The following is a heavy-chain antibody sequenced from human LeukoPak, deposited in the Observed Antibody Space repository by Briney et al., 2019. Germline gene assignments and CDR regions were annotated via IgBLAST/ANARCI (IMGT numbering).Heavy chain of an antibody. V-gene: IGHV3-30*02. CDR2: IRYDGSNK. CDR1: GFTFSSYG. D-gene: IGHD3-10*01. CDR3: ARDKGGVGYYGSGSYYKIPYYYYMDV. Sequence: GGSLRLSCAASGFTFSSYGMHWVRQAPGKGLEWVAFIRYDGSNKYYADSVKGRFTTSRDNSKNTLYLQMNSLRAEDTAVYYCARDKGGVGYYGSGSYYKIPYYYYMDVWGKGTTVTVSS. J-gene: IGHJ6*03.